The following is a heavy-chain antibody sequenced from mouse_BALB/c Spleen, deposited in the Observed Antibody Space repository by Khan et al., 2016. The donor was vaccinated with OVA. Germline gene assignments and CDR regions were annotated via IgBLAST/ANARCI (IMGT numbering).Heavy chain of an antibody. CDR2: IYPGSNNT. CDR3: AREWGAWFPY. V-gene: IGHV1-77*01. Sequence: QVQLKQSGAELARPGASVKLSCKASGYTFTDYNINWVKQRTGQGLEWIGEIYPGSNNTYYNEKFKGKATLTADKSSSTAYMQLSSLSSEASAIYIYAREWGAWFPYWGQGTLFTVSA. CDR1: GYTFTDYN. J-gene: IGHJ3*01.